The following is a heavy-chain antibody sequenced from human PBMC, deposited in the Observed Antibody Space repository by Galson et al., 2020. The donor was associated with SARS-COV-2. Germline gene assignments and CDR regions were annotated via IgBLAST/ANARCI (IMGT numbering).Heavy chain of an antibody. CDR2: INSDGSST. CDR1: GFTFSGYW. CDR3: ASSNGANSWFDY. V-gene: IGHV3-74*01. D-gene: IGHD4-17*01. J-gene: IGHJ4*02. Sequence: GGSLRLSCAASGFTFSGYWMHWVRQAPGKGLVWVSRINSDGSSTNYADSVKGRFTISRDNAKNTLYLQMNSLRAEDTAVYYCASSNGANSWFDYWGQGTLVTVSS.